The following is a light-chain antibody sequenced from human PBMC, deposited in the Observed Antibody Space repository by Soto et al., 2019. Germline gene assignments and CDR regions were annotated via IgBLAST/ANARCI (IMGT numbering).Light chain of an antibody. CDR3: CSYAGSYTLMV. Sequence: QSALTQPRSVSGSPGQSVTISCTGTSSDVGGYNYVSWYQQHPGKAPKLMIYDVSKRPSGVPDRFSGSKSGNTASLTISGLQAEDEDDYYCCSYAGSYTLMVFGGGTKLTVL. CDR2: DVS. CDR1: SSDVGGYNY. J-gene: IGLJ2*01. V-gene: IGLV2-11*01.